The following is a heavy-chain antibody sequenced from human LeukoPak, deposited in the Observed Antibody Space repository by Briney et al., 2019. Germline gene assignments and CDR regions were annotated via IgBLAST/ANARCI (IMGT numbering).Heavy chain of an antibody. Sequence: PGGSLRLSCTASGFTFSNYVMTWVRQAPGKGLEWVSGISDSGGSTYYADSVKGRFTISRDNSKNTLYLQINSLRVDDTAVYYCAKGAAHFDYWGQGALVTVSS. J-gene: IGHJ4*02. CDR2: ISDSGGST. CDR1: GFTFSNYV. V-gene: IGHV3-23*01. CDR3: AKGAAHFDY. D-gene: IGHD6-6*01.